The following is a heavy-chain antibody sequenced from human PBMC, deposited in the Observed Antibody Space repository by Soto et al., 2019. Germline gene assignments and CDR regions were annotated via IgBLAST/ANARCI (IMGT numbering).Heavy chain of an antibody. CDR2: ISGSGGST. CDR1: GFTFSSYA. J-gene: IGHJ4*02. Sequence: GGSLRLSCAASGFTFSSYAMSWVRQAPGKGLEWVSAISGSGGSTYYADSVKGRFTISRDNSKNTLYPQMNSLRAEDTAVYYCAKAKHGYCSGGSCYSHFDHWGQGSLVTVSS. D-gene: IGHD2-15*01. V-gene: IGHV3-23*01. CDR3: AKAKHGYCSGGSCYSHFDH.